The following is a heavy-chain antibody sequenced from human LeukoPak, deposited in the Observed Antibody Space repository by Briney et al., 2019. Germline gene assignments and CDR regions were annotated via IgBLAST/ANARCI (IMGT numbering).Heavy chain of an antibody. J-gene: IGHJ4*02. CDR3: ARGGSRLLTSYIFDY. V-gene: IGHV3-7*01. D-gene: IGHD3-16*01. CDR2: IKQDGSEK. CDR1: GFTFSSYA. Sequence: GGSLRLSCAASGFTFSSYAMSWVRQAPGKGLEWVANIKQDGSEKYYADSVKGRFTIFRDNAKNSLYVQVNSLRAEDTAVYYCARGGSRLLTSYIFDYWGQGTLVTVSS.